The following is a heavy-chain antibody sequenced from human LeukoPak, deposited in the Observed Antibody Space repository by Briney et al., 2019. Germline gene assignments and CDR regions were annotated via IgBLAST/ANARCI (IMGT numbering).Heavy chain of an antibody. V-gene: IGHV3-30*04. CDR2: VGGDEKTI. D-gene: IGHD2-15*01. CDR3: ARERQEYATPVDY. J-gene: IGHJ4*02. Sequence: RGSLRLSCVASGLTLAGHSIHWVRQVPGKGLEWVAVVGGDEKTIFYADSLRGRFTISRDNSKNTVYLQMNSLRDEDTAVYYCARERQEYATPVDYWGQGSLVTVSS. CDR1: GLTLAGHS.